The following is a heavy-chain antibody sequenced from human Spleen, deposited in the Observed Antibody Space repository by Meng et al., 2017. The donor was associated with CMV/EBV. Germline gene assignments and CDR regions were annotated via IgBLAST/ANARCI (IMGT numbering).Heavy chain of an antibody. V-gene: IGHV7-4-1*02. Sequence: FTTYAIHWVRQAPGQGLEWMGWINTNTRIPTYAQGFTGRCVFSLDTSVSTAHLQISSLEAEDTAVYYCARGLSYCSGGSCYRLHWFDPWGQGTLVTVSS. CDR1: FTTYA. CDR2: INTNTRIP. CDR3: ARGLSYCSGGSCYRLHWFDP. D-gene: IGHD2-15*01. J-gene: IGHJ5*02.